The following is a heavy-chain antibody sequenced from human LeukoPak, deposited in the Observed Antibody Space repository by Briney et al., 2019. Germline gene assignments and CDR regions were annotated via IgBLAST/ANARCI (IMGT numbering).Heavy chain of an antibody. J-gene: IGHJ4*02. CDR3: AREILGGFNPGAY. Sequence: SETLSLTCTVSLDSATSNFWSWVRQPPGKGLEWIGEIHRSGSPNYNPSLQSRVTISIDRSRNQIALELSSVTAADTAVYYCAREILGGFNPGAYWGQGTLVTVSS. CDR1: LDSATSNF. D-gene: IGHD1-14*01. V-gene: IGHV4-4*02. CDR2: IHRSGSP.